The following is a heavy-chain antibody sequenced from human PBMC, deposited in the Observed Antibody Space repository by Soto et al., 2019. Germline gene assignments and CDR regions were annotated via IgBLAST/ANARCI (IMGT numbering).Heavy chain of an antibody. J-gene: IGHJ6*04. Sequence: EVRLVESGGVVVQPGESLRLSCGASGFTFDDYTMHWVRQAPGKGLDWISRITWDGVRTDYADSVKGRFTISRDNSKSSLYLEMKRVTTEDNALYYSTKASEVNPTSGMVGWGIGTTVTVSS. CDR1: GFTFDDYT. CDR3: TKASEVNPTSGMVG. V-gene: IGHV3-43*01. D-gene: IGHD3-22*01. CDR2: ITWDGVRT.